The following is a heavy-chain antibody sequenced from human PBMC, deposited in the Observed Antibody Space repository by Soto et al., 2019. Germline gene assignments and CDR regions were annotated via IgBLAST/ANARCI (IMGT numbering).Heavy chain of an antibody. V-gene: IGHV4-39*01. CDR3: ARQASGYYYGWFDP. CDR1: GGSILDSTYY. CDR2: IFYSGGT. D-gene: IGHD3-22*01. J-gene: IGHJ5*02. Sequence: QLLLQESGPGLVKPSETLSLTCTVSGGSILDSTYYWAWIRQSPGKGLEWIGTIFYSGGTFYTPSLKGRVTMSVDTSNNQFSLKLSSVTAADPAVYYCARQASGYYYGWFDPWGQGTLVTVSS.